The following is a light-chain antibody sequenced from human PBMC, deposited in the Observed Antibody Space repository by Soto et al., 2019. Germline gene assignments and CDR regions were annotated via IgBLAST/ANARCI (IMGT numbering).Light chain of an antibody. CDR1: SSNIGINT. Sequence: QSVLTQPPSASGTPGQTITISCSGGSSNIGINTVSWYEHLPGTAPRLLIYGNNQRPSGVPDRFSGSKSGTSASLAISGLQSEDEANYYCATWDDSLDVHVFGTGTKLTVL. V-gene: IGLV1-44*01. CDR2: GNN. J-gene: IGLJ1*01. CDR3: ATWDDSLDVHV.